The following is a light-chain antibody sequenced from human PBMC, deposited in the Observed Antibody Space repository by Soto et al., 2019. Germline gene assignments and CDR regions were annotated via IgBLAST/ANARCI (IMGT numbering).Light chain of an antibody. CDR3: QSYDSSLSALYV. CDR2: GNN. J-gene: IGLJ1*01. V-gene: IGLV1-40*01. CDR1: SSNIGAGYD. Sequence: QSVLTQPPSVSGAPGQRVTISCNGSSSNIGAGYDVHWYQQLPGTAPKVLIYGNNNRPSGVPDRFSGSKSDTSASLAITGLQADDEADYYCQSYDSSLSALYVFGTGTKLTVL.